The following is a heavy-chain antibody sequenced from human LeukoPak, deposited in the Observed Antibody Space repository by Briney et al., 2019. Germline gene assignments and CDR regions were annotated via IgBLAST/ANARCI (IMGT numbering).Heavy chain of an antibody. CDR3: ARSGAEYYYYYMDV. V-gene: IGHV3-20*04. J-gene: IGHJ6*03. Sequence: PGGSLRLSCAASGFTFDDYGMSWVRQAPGKGLEWVSGINWNGGSTGYADSVKGRFTISRDNAKNSLYLQMNSLRAEDTALYYCARSGAEYYYYYMDVWGKGTTVTVSS. CDR2: INWNGGST. CDR1: GFTFDDYG.